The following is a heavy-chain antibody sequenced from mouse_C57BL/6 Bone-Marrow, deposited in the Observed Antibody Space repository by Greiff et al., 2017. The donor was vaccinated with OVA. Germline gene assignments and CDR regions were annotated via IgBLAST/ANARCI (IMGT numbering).Heavy chain of an antibody. CDR1: GYTFTSYG. CDR3: ARPRISDYAMDY. D-gene: IGHD3-1*01. Sequence: VHLVESGAELARPGASVKLSCKASGYTFTSYGISWVKQRPGQGLEWIGEIYPRSGNTYYNEKFKGKATLTADKSSSPAYMELRSLTSEDSAVYFCARPRISDYAMDYWGQGTSVTVSS. V-gene: IGHV1-81*01. J-gene: IGHJ4*01. CDR2: IYPRSGNT.